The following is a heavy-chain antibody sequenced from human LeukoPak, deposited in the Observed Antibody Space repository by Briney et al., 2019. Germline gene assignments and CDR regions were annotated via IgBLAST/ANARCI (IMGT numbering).Heavy chain of an antibody. CDR2: ISSSSSPI. Sequence: GGSLRLSCSASGFIFTDAWMNWVRQAPGKGLEWLSYISSSSSPIYYADSVKGRFTISRDNAKNSLYLQMNSLRDEDTAVYYCARDHYSRNDYWGQGTLVTVSS. CDR1: GFIFTDAW. J-gene: IGHJ4*02. V-gene: IGHV3-48*02. D-gene: IGHD6-13*01. CDR3: ARDHYSRNDY.